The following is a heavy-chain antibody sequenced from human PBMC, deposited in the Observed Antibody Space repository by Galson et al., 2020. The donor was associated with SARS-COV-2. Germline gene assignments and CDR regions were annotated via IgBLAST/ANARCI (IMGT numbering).Heavy chain of an antibody. Sequence: KMSGPTLVKPTQTLTQTCTFSGFSLSTSGMRVGWIRQPPGKSLEWPTLIYWDDDKRYSPSLKSRITITKDTSKNQVVRTMTNMDPVDTATYYGAHYCSGGSCYSIDYWGQGTLVTVSS. J-gene: IGHJ4*02. V-gene: IGHV2-5*02. CDR1: GFSLSTSGMR. D-gene: IGHD2-15*01. CDR3: AHYCSGGSCYSIDY. CDR2: IYWDDDK.